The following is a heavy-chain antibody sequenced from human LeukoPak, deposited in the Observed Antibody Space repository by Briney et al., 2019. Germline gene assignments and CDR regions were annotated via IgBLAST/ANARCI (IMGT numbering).Heavy chain of an antibody. CDR1: GFTFSSYA. Sequence: GGSLRLSCAASGFTFSSYAMSWVRQTPGKGLEWVSASDSGAGTYHADSVKGRFTISRDNSKNTLYLQMSSLRAEDTALYYCAKGSLGSCSGSKCYSFDYWGQGTLVTVSS. CDR2: SDSGAGT. J-gene: IGHJ4*02. CDR3: AKGSLGSCSGSKCYSFDY. D-gene: IGHD2-15*01. V-gene: IGHV3-23*01.